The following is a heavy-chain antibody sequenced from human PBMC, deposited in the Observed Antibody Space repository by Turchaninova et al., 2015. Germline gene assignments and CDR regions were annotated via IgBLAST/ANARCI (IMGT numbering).Heavy chain of an antibody. V-gene: IGHV4-34*01. CDR1: GGSFSGYY. CDR2: INHSGST. Sequence: QVQLQQWGAGLLKPSETLSLTCAVYGGSFSGYYWSWTRQPPGKGVEGIGEINHSGSTNYNPSLKSRVTISVDTSKNQVSLKLSSVTAADTAVYYCARGRNLAPYYYYYYMDVWGKGTTVTVSS. CDR3: ARGRNLAPYYYYYYMDV. J-gene: IGHJ6*03. D-gene: IGHD2-15*01.